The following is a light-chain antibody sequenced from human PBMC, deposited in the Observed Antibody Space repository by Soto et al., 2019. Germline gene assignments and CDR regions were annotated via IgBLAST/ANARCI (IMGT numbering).Light chain of an antibody. V-gene: IGLV2-14*01. CDR3: SSYTSSSPYV. CDR1: SSDVGGYNY. CDR2: EVS. J-gene: IGLJ1*01. Sequence: QCALTQPASESGSPGQSITISCTGTSSDVGGYNYVSWYQQHPGKAPKLMIYEVSNRPSGVSNRFSGSKSGNTASLTISGLQAEDEADYYCSSYTSSSPYVFGTGTKLTIL.